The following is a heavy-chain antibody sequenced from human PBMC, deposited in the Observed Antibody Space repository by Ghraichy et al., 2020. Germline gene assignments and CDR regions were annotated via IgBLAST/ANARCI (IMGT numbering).Heavy chain of an antibody. D-gene: IGHD2-21*02. J-gene: IGHJ6*03. CDR3: TTAYCGGDCYRSARYYYYYMDV. Sequence: GGSLRLSCAASGFTFSNAWMSWVRQAPGKGLEWVGRIKSKTDGGTTDYAAPVKGRFTISRDDSKNTLYLQMNSLKTEDTAVYYCTTAYCGGDCYRSARYYYYYMDVWGKGTTVTVSS. CDR1: GFTFSNAW. V-gene: IGHV3-15*01. CDR2: IKSKTDGGTT.